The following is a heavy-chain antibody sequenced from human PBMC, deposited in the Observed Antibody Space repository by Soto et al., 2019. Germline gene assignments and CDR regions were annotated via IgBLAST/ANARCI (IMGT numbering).Heavy chain of an antibody. J-gene: IGHJ3*02. V-gene: IGHV1-69*06. CDR3: ARTRLSKGNGPFDAFDI. Sequence: SGKVSCKSSGGTFSSYAISCVRQAPGQGLEWMGGIIPIFGTANYAQKFQGRVTFTADKSTSTAYMELSSLRSEDTAVYYCARTRLSKGNGPFDAFDIWGQGTMVTVTS. D-gene: IGHD6-6*01. CDR1: GGTFSSYA. CDR2: IIPIFGTA.